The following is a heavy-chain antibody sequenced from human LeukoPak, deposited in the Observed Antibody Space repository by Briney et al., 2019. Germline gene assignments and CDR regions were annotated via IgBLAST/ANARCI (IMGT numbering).Heavy chain of an antibody. Sequence: GGSLRLSCAASGFTVSNKYMSWVRQAPGKGLEWVSVIYSGGSTYYADSVKGRFTISRDNSKNTLYLQMNSLRAEDTAVYYCAAPQDIVVIPALGVWGKGTTVTVSS. CDR3: AAPQDIVVIPALGV. CDR2: IYSGGST. D-gene: IGHD2-2*01. V-gene: IGHV3-66*02. CDR1: GFTVSNKY. J-gene: IGHJ6*04.